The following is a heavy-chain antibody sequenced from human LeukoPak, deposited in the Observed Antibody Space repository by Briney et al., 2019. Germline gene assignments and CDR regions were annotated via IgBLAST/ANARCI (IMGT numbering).Heavy chain of an antibody. CDR2: ISSSSSYI. CDR3: AREGRRAMVRAMDY. D-gene: IGHD3-10*01. J-gene: IGHJ4*02. Sequence: PGGSLRLSCAASGFTFSSYWMSWVRQAPGKGLEWVSSISSSSSYIYYADSVKGRFTISRDNAKNSLYLQMNSLRAEDTAVYYCAREGRRAMVRAMDYWGQGTLVTVSS. CDR1: GFTFSSYW. V-gene: IGHV3-21*01.